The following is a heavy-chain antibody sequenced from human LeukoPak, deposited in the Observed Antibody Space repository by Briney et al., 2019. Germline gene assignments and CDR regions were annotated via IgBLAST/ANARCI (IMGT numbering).Heavy chain of an antibody. J-gene: IGHJ4*02. CDR1: GFTFSSYV. CDR3: VREARESGGFDY. D-gene: IGHD5-24*01. CDR2: ITDSGGST. V-gene: IGHV3-23*01. Sequence: GGSLRLSCTPSGFTFSSYVMCWDRQAPGKGLEWVSSITDSGGSTYYADSVKGRFTISRDNSKKTLYLQMNSLRAEDTAVYYCVREARESGGFDYWGQGTLVTVSS.